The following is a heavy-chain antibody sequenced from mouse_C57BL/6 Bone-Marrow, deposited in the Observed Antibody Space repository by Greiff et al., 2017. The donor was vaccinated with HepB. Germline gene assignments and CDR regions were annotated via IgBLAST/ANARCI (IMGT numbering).Heavy chain of an antibody. J-gene: IGHJ3*01. CDR3: ARNRVKGVAY. Sequence: QVQLQQSGAELARPGASVKLSCKASGYTFTSYTMHWVKQRPGQGLEWIGYINPSSGYTKYNQKFKDKATLTADKSTSTSYMQLSSLTSEDSAVYYCARNRVKGVAYWGQGTLVTVSA. CDR1: GYTFTSYT. D-gene: IGHD2-2*01. V-gene: IGHV1-4*01. CDR2: INPSSGYT.